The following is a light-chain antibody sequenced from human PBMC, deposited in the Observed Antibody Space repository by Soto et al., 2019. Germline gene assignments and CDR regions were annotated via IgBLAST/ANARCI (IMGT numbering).Light chain of an antibody. Sequence: AIQMTQSPSSLSASVGDRVTITCRASQGIRNDLGWYQQRPGKAPKLLIFAASSLQSGVPSRFSGSGSGTDFSLTISSLQPEDFATYYCLQDYNYPYTFGQGTKLEIK. V-gene: IGKV1-6*01. CDR1: QGIRND. J-gene: IGKJ2*01. CDR3: LQDYNYPYT. CDR2: AAS.